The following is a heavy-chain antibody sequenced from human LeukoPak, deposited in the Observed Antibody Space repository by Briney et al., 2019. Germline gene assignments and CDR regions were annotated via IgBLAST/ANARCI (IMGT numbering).Heavy chain of an antibody. CDR2: IIPIFGTA. V-gene: IGHV1-69*13. J-gene: IGHJ4*02. CDR3: ARDLGYYDSSGYYGIDY. CDR1: GYTFTSYG. D-gene: IGHD3-22*01. Sequence: SVKVSCKASGYTFTSYGIIWVRQAPGQGLEWMGGIIPIFGTANYAQKFQGRVTITADESTSTAYMELSSLRSEDTAVYYCARDLGYYDSSGYYGIDYWGQGTLVTVSS.